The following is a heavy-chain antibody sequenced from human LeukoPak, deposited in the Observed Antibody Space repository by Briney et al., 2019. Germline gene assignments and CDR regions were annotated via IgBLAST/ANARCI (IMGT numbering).Heavy chain of an antibody. J-gene: IGHJ4*02. CDR1: GGSISSSSYY. CDR3: ARDPSGEYAN. D-gene: IGHD3-10*01. V-gene: IGHV4-39*07. CDR2: IYYSGST. Sequence: SETLSLTCTVSGGSISSSSYYWGWIRQPPGKGLEWIGSIYYSGSTYYNPSLKSRVTISVDTSKNQFSLKLSSVTAADTAVYHCARDPSGEYANWGQGTLVTVSS.